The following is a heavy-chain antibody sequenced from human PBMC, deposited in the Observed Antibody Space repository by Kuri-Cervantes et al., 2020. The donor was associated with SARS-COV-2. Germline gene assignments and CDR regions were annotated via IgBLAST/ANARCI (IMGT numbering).Heavy chain of an antibody. Sequence: GESLKFSCASAGFTFSSYWMHWVRQAPGKGLVWVSRINSDGSSTSYADSVTGRFTISRDNAKNTLYLQMNSLRAEDTAVYSCARDPDSSGWYAGDAFDIWGQRTMVTVSS. D-gene: IGHD6-19*01. CDR3: ARDPDSSGWYAGDAFDI. J-gene: IGHJ3*02. CDR1: GFTFSSYW. V-gene: IGHV3-74*01. CDR2: INSDGSST.